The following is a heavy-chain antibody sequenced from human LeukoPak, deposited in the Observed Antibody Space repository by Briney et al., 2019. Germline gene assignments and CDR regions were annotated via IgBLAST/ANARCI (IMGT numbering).Heavy chain of an antibody. CDR3: GRQAASISSRFFDY. CDR1: GFTFRSSS. J-gene: IGHJ4*02. Sequence: GSLRLSCAASGFTFRSSSMNWVRQTPGKGLEWFASISDNSAYKYYPDSVRGRFTISRANARGSVYLQRNRLSADETGIYYCGRQAASISSRFFDYWGQGTVVTVPS. V-gene: IGHV3-21*01. D-gene: IGHD2-2*01. CDR2: ISDNSAYK.